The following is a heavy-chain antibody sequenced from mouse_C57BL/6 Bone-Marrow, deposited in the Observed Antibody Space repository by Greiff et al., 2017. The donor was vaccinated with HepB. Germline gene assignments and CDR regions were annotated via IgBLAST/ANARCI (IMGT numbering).Heavy chain of an antibody. CDR1: GFNIKDDY. D-gene: IGHD2-4*01. CDR2: IDPENGDT. Sequence: VQLQQSGAELVRPGASVKLSCTASGFNIKDDYMHWVKQRPEQGLEWIGWIDPENGDTEYASKFQGKATITADTSSNTAYLQLSSLTSEDTAVYYCTTFYYDYDAAYAMDYWGQGTSVTVSS. CDR3: TTFYYDYDAAYAMDY. V-gene: IGHV14-4*01. J-gene: IGHJ4*01.